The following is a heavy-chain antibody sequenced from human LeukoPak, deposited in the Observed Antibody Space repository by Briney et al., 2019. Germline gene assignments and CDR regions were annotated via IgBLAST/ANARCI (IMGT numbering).Heavy chain of an antibody. Sequence: GGSLRLSCAASGFSFRDYWMGWVRQAPGKGLEWVSDMSPDGSDKAYVDSVKGRLTISRDNAKQSQYLQMDSLTAEDTAVYYCVPSWCPQQRDYWGQGTLVPVSS. CDR1: GFSFRDYW. J-gene: IGHJ4*02. D-gene: IGHD2-8*01. CDR3: VPSWCPQQRDY. CDR2: MSPDGSDK. V-gene: IGHV3-7*01.